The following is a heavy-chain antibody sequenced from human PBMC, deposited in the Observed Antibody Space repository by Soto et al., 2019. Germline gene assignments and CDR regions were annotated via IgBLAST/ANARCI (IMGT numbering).Heavy chain of an antibody. CDR1: GDSVSSNSAA. D-gene: IGHD6-19*01. J-gene: IGHJ6*02. CDR2: TYYRSKWYN. CDR3: ARDPNSSGWYEYYYYGMDV. Sequence: SQTLSLTCAISGDSVSSNSAAWNWIRQSPSRGLEWLGRTYYRSKWYNDYAVSVKSRITINPDTSKNQFSLQLNSVTPEDTAVYYCARDPNSSGWYEYYYYGMDVWGQGTTVTVS. V-gene: IGHV6-1*01.